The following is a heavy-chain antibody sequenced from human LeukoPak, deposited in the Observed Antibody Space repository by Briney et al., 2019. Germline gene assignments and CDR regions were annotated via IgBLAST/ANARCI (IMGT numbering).Heavy chain of an antibody. CDR3: ARESAARPLDY. J-gene: IGHJ4*02. Sequence: PSETLSLACTVSGGSISSGGYYWSWIRQPPGKGLEWIGYIYHSGSTYYNPALKRRATISGDRSKNQFSLKLSSVTAADTAVYYCARESAARPLDYWGQGTLVTVSS. CDR1: GGSISSGGYY. V-gene: IGHV4-30-2*01. D-gene: IGHD6-6*01. CDR2: IYHSGST.